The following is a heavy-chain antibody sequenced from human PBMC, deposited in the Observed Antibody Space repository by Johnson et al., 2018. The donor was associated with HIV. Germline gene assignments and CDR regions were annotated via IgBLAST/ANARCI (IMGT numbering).Heavy chain of an antibody. J-gene: IGHJ3*02. CDR2: ISGSGGST. Sequence: VQLVESGGNFVRPGGSLRLSCAPSGFTLSSYALSWVRQAPGKGLEWVSAISGSGGSTYYADSVKGRFTISRDNSKNTLYLQMNSLRAEDTAVYYCAKDCGRWLQSDAFDIWGQGTMVTVSS. D-gene: IGHD5-24*01. CDR3: AKDCGRWLQSDAFDI. CDR1: GFTLSSYA. V-gene: IGHV3-23*04.